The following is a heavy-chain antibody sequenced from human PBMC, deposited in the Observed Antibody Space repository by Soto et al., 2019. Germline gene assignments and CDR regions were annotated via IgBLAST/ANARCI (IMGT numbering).Heavy chain of an antibody. J-gene: IGHJ4*02. CDR3: ARPKDYDDCLDL. CDR1: GYACTWFN. V-gene: IGHV1-3*01. CDR2: INAGNGNT. D-gene: IGHD3-22*01. Sequence: ASVKVSCKASGYACTWFNKHWVRQAPGQRLEWMGWINAGNGNTKYSQKFQGRVTFTRDTSANTAYMELSSLISEDTAVYYCARPKDYDDCLDLWGQGTLVTVSS.